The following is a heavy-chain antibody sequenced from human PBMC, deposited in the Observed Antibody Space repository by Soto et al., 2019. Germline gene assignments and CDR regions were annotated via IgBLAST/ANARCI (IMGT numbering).Heavy chain of an antibody. J-gene: IGHJ5*02. V-gene: IGHV1-69*12. CDR2: IIPIFGTA. D-gene: IGHD3-16*02. CDR3: ARDGVITFGGVIVQYNWFDP. CDR1: GGTFSSYA. Sequence: QVQLVQSGAEVKKPGSSVKVSCKASGGTFSSYAISWVRQAPGQGLEWMGGIIPIFGTANYAQKFQGRVTITADESXXTXYXXLSSLRSEDTAVYYCARDGVITFGGVIVQYNWFDPWGQGTLVTVSS.